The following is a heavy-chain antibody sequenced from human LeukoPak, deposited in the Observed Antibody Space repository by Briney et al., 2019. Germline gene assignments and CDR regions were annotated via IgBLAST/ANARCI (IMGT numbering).Heavy chain of an antibody. V-gene: IGHV4-59*01. D-gene: IGHD3-9*01. CDR3: ARATYDISYYFDY. J-gene: IGHJ4*02. Sequence: SETLSLTCTVSGGSISSYYWSWIRQPPGKGLEWIGYIYYSGSTNYNPSLKSRVTISVDTSKNQISLKLSSVTAADTAVYYCARATYDISYYFDYWGQGTLVTVSS. CDR1: GGSISSYY. CDR2: IYYSGST.